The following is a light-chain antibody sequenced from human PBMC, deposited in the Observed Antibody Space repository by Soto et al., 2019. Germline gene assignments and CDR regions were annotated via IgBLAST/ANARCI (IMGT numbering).Light chain of an antibody. J-gene: IGKJ1*01. Sequence: DIQMTQSPSTVSASVGDRVIITCRASQRVSTCLAWYQQKPGKAPTLLIYDASNLQSGVPSRFSGSGSGTEFTLTISSLQPDDFATYYCQQYQIDWTFGQGTKVDIK. CDR1: QRVSTC. V-gene: IGKV1-5*01. CDR3: QQYQIDWT. CDR2: DAS.